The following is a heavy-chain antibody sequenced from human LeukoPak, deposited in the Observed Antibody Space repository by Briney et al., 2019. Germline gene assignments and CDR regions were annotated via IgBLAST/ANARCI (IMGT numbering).Heavy chain of an antibody. D-gene: IGHD6-13*01. V-gene: IGHV3-53*01. CDR3: ARAREAAAGKYNWFDP. CDR2: IYSGGST. Sequence: GGSLRLSCAASGFTVSSNYMSWVRQAPGKGLEWVSVIYSGGSTYYADSVKGRFTISRDNSKNTRYFQMNSLRAEDTAVYYCARAREAAAGKYNWFDPWGQGTLVTVSS. J-gene: IGHJ5*02. CDR1: GFTVSSNY.